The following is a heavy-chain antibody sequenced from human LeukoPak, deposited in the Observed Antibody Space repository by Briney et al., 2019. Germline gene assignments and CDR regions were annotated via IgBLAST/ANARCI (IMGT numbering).Heavy chain of an antibody. CDR3: ARDHCSGGSCPLDY. Sequence: SVKVSCKASGGTXSSYAISWVRQAPGQGLEWMGGIIPIFGTANYAQKFQGRVTITADESTSTAYMELSSLRSEDTAVYYCARDHCSGGSCPLDYWGQGTLVTVSS. D-gene: IGHD2-15*01. CDR1: GGTXSSYA. V-gene: IGHV1-69*13. CDR2: IIPIFGTA. J-gene: IGHJ4*02.